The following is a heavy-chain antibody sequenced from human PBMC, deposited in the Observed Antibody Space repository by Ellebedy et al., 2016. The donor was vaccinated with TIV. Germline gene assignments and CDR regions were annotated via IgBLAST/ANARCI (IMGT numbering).Heavy chain of an antibody. J-gene: IGHJ5*02. CDR3: ASESLYSSSLYS. CDR1: GGSISSGTYY. CDR2: IYTSGST. Sequence: SETLSLTXTVSGGSISSGTYYWSWIRQPAGKGLEWIGRIYTSGSTNYNPSLRSRVTMSVDTSKNQFSLKLTSVTAADSAVYYCASESLYSSSLYSWGPGTLVTVSS. D-gene: IGHD6-13*01. V-gene: IGHV4-61*02.